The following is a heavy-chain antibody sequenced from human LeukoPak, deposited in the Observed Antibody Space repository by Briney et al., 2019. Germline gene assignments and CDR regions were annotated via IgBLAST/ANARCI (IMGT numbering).Heavy chain of an antibody. Sequence: GGSLRLSCTASGFTFRRYTINWVRQAPGKGLEWVSSISSNGYYIYYAVSLEGRFTISRDNAKNSLYLQMDGLRAEDTAMYYCAREGGTFSCNLDYFDLWGQGTLVTVSS. J-gene: IGHJ4*02. D-gene: IGHD2-15*01. CDR1: GFTFRRYT. CDR2: ISSNGYYI. CDR3: AREGGTFSCNLDYFDL. V-gene: IGHV3-21*01.